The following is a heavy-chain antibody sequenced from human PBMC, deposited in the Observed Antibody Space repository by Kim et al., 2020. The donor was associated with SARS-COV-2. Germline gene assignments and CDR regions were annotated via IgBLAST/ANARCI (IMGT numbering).Heavy chain of an antibody. V-gene: IGHV3-30*04. Sequence: GGSLRLSCAASGFTFSSYAMHWVRQAPGKGLEWVAVISYDGSNKYYADSVKGRFTISRDNSKNTLYLQMNSLRAEHTAVYYCARVLDWGSYRYRIGEVDYWGQGTLVTVSS. CDR1: GFTFSSYA. J-gene: IGHJ4*02. D-gene: IGHD3-16*02. CDR2: ISYDGSNK. CDR3: ARVLDWGSYRYRIGEVDY.